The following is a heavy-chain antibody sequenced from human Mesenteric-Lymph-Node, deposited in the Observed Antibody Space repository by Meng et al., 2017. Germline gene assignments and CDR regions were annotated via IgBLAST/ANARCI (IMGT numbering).Heavy chain of an antibody. Sequence: GGSLRLSCAASGFIFSNYGMHWVRQAPGKGLEWVAVIWFDGSNKYYADSVKGRFTISRDNAKNSLYLQMNSLRAEDTAVYYCARDRDSSSWYLSSIAFDIWGQGTMVTVSS. D-gene: IGHD6-13*01. CDR3: ARDRDSSSWYLSSIAFDI. V-gene: IGHV3-33*01. CDR2: IWFDGSNK. CDR1: GFIFSNYG. J-gene: IGHJ3*02.